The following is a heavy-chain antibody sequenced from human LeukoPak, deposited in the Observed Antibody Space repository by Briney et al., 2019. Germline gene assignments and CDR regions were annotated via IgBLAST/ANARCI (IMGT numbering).Heavy chain of an antibody. V-gene: IGHV3-48*03. D-gene: IGHD6-6*01. CDR2: ISSSGSTI. CDR3: ARDTHSSSLDI. CDR1: GFTFSSYE. Sequence: GGSLRLSCAASGFTFSSYEMNWDRQAPGKGLEWVSYISSSGSTIYYADSVKGRFTISRDNAKNSLYLQMNSLRAEDTAVYYCARDTHSSSLDIWGQGTMVTVSS. J-gene: IGHJ3*02.